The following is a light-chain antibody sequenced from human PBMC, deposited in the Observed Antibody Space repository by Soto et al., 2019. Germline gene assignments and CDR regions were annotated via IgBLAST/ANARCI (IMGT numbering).Light chain of an antibody. J-gene: IGKJ1*01. Sequence: DIELAKSPSTLSASVGDRLIITCRATQSINWLAWYQQKPGKAPKLLIFEASRLESGVPSRFSGSGSGTEFTLTISSLQPDDFGTYYCQHYDTYSPMWTFGQGTKV. CDR1: QSINW. V-gene: IGKV1-5*03. CDR3: QHYDTYSPMWT. CDR2: EAS.